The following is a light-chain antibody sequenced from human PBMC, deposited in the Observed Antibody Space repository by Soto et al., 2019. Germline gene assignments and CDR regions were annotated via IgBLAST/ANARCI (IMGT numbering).Light chain of an antibody. CDR2: DDS. V-gene: IGLV3-21*02. CDR1: NIGSKS. CDR3: QVWDSSSDHVV. Sequence: SYELTQPPSVSVAPGQTARITCGGNNIGSKSVHWYQQKPGQAPVLVVYDDSDRPSGIPELFSGSNSGNTATLTISRVEAGDEDDYYCQVWDSSSDHVVFGGGTQLTVL. J-gene: IGLJ2*01.